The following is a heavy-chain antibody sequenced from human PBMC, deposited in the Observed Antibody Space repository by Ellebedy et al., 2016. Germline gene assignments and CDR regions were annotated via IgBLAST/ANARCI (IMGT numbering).Heavy chain of an antibody. D-gene: IGHD6-13*01. CDR1: GGSISSSPSY. V-gene: IGHV4-31*03. J-gene: IGHJ5*02. CDR3: ARSLGAAGTAYDKLFKS. CDR2: IYYSGNT. Sequence: LRLXXSVSGGSISSSPSYWTWIRQLPGKGLEWIGYIYYSGNTYYNPSLKSRVTISVDTSKNQFSLKLNSVTAADTAVYYCARSLGAAGTAYDKLFKSWGQGTLVTVSS.